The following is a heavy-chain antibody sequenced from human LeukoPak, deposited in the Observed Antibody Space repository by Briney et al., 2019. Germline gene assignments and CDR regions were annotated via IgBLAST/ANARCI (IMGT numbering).Heavy chain of an antibody. V-gene: IGHV3-30*18. CDR1: GFTFNSYG. J-gene: IGHJ6*04. Sequence: GALRLSCAASGFTFNSYGMHWVRQAPGKGLEWVAVRSYDGSNKYYADSVKGRFTISRDNSKNTLYLQMNSLRAEDTAVYYCAKEKGYGSGSYYVKLYYYYGMDVWGKGTMITVSS. CDR2: RSYDGSNK. D-gene: IGHD3-10*01. CDR3: AKEKGYGSGSYYVKLYYYYGMDV.